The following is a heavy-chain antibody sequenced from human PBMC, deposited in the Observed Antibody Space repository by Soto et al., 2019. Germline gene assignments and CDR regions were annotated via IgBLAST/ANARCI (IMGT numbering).Heavy chain of an antibody. J-gene: IGHJ4*02. D-gene: IGHD3-22*01. V-gene: IGHV5-51*01. CDR3: ARSYDSSGYPAPDY. CDR1: GYRFSIFW. CDR2: IYPADSTT. Sequence: GESLNISCKGSGYRFSIFWIAWVRQMPGKGLEWMGIIYPADSTTTYSPSFQGQVTFSADKSLNTAYLQWSSLKASDTAMYYCARSYDSSGYPAPDYWGQGTRVTVSS.